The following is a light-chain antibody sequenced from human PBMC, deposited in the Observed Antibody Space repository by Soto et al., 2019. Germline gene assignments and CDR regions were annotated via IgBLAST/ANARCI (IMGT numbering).Light chain of an antibody. CDR1: QSVSSN. CDR2: GAS. V-gene: IGKV3-15*01. CDR3: QQYNNWPPGT. Sequence: EIVMTQSPATLSVSPGERATLSCRASQSVSSNLAWYQQKPGQAPRLLIYGASARATGIPARFSGSGSGTEFTLTISSLQSADFAIYYCQQYNNWPPGTFGQGTELEIK. J-gene: IGKJ2*01.